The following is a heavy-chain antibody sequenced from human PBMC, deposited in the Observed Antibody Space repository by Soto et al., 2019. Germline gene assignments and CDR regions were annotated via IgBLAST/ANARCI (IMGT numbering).Heavy chain of an antibody. Sequence: PSETLSLTCAVSGGSISSCGYSWSWVRQPPGKGLEWIGDIYHSGSTYYNPSLKSRVTISVDRSKKQFSLRLASVTAADTAVYYCARTLPNRQLFDSWSQGTLVTVSS. D-gene: IGHD1-1*01. CDR3: ARTLPNRQLFDS. CDR1: GGSISSCGYS. CDR2: IYHSGST. V-gene: IGHV4-30-2*02. J-gene: IGHJ4*02.